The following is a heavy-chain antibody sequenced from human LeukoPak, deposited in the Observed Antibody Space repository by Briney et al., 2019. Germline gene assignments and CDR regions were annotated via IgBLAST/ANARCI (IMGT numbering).Heavy chain of an antibody. CDR1: GYTFTGYY. CDR2: INPNSGGT. J-gene: IGHJ4*02. V-gene: IGHV1-2*02. CDR3: ARYDILNGYYFLDY. D-gene: IGHD3-9*01. Sequence: GASVTASCQASGYTFTGYYMHWVRQAPGQGLAWMGWINPNSGGTNYAQKFQGRVTMTRDTSISTAYMELSRLRSDDTAVYYCARYDILNGYYFLDYWGQGTLVTVSS.